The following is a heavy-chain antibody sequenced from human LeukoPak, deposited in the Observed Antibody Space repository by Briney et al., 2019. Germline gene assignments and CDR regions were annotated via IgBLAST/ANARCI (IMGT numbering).Heavy chain of an antibody. CDR3: ARETRSGGSYFVY. J-gene: IGHJ4*02. V-gene: IGHV3-7*01. Sequence: PGGSLRLSCAASGFTFSSYAMSWVRQAPGKGLEWVANIKQDGSEKYLADSVKGRFAISRDNAKNSLFLQMNSVGADDTAVYYCARETRSGGSYFVYWGQGTLVTVSS. CDR1: GFTFSSYA. D-gene: IGHD1-26*01. CDR2: IKQDGSEK.